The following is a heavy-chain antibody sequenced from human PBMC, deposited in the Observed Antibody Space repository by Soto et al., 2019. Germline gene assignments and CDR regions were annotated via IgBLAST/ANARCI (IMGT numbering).Heavy chain of an antibody. CDR3: ARDIYGGNCCDAFDI. V-gene: IGHV1-18*01. CDR2: ISPYNGKT. D-gene: IGHD2-15*01. Sequence: QAQLVQSGAEVKKPGASVNISCKASGYTFTNYGFIWVRQAPGHGLEWVGWISPYNGKTEYAQNLQGRVTMTRDKPTSTAYMELRSLRSDDKAVYYCARDIYGGNCCDAFDIWGQGTMVTVSS. J-gene: IGHJ3*02. CDR1: GYTFTNYG.